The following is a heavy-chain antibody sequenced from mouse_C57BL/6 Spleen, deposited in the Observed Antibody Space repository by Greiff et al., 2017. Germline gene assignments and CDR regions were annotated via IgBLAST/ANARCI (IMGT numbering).Heavy chain of an antibody. V-gene: IGHV14-4*01. CDR3: TTGDRDYYAMDY. CDR1: GFNIKDDY. J-gene: IGHJ4*01. CDR2: IDPENGDT. Sequence: VQLKESGAELVRPGASVKLSCTASGFNIKDDYMHWVKQRPEQGLEWIGWIDPENGDTEYASKFQGKATITADTSSNTAYLQLSSLTSEDTAVYYCTTGDRDYYAMDYWGQGTSVTVSS. D-gene: IGHD3-3*01.